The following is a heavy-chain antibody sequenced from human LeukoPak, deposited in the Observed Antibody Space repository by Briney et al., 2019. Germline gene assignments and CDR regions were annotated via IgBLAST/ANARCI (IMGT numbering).Heavy chain of an antibody. Sequence: GGSLRLSCAASGFTVSSNYMSWVRQAPGKGLEWVSVIYSGGSTYYADSVKGRFTISRDNSKNTLYLQMNSLRAEDTAVYYCAKDPHYDSGLYFDLWGRGTLVTVSS. CDR2: IYSGGST. V-gene: IGHV3-53*01. CDR1: GFTVSSNY. CDR3: AKDPHYDSGLYFDL. D-gene: IGHD3-22*01. J-gene: IGHJ2*01.